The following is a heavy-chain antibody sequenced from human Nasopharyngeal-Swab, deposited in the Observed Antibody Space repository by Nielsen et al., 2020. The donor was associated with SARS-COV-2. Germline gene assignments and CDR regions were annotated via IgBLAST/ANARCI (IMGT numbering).Heavy chain of an antibody. D-gene: IGHD2-15*01. V-gene: IGHV3-23*01. J-gene: IGHJ4*02. CDR1: GFTFSNYA. CDR2: ISGSGGSS. CDR3: AKDSAPYCSGGGCYPRPNDF. Sequence: GESLKISCAASGFTFSNYAMSWVRQAPGKGLEWVSGISGSGGSSYYATPVKGRFTVSRDNSKNTLYLQINRLTVDDTALYYCAKDSAPYCSGGGCYPRPNDFWGQGIPVTVSS.